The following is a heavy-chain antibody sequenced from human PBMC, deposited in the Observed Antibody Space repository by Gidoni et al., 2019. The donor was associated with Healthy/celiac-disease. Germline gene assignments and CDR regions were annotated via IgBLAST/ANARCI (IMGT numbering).Heavy chain of an antibody. CDR2: IKQDGSEK. CDR1: GFTFSSYW. Sequence: EVQLVESGGGLVQPGGSLSLSCAASGFTFSSYWMSWVRQAPGKGLEWVANIKQDGSEKYYVDSVKGRFTISRDNAKNSLYLQMNSLRAEDTAVYYCARDGSYYDSSGYSPGSYWGQGTLVTVSS. CDR3: ARDGSYYDSSGYSPGSY. V-gene: IGHV3-7*01. D-gene: IGHD3-22*01. J-gene: IGHJ4*02.